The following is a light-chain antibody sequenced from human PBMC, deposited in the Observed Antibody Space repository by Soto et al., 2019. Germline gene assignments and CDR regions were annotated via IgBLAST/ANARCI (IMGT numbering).Light chain of an antibody. CDR3: ASYRSANTRVV. J-gene: IGLJ1*01. CDR2: EVT. CDR1: SRDNGNYNY. Sequence: QSALTQPASASCSPGQSITIPVTRTSRDNGNYNYVSRYQHHPAKAPKLMLYEVTSRPSGVCDRFSGAKSGMTASLTISGLQPEDDADYFCASYRSANTRVVFGTGTMVTVL. V-gene: IGLV2-14*01.